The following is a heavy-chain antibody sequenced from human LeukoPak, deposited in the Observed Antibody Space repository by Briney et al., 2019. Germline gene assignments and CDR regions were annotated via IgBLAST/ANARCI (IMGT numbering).Heavy chain of an antibody. V-gene: IGHV3-74*01. D-gene: IGHD2-15*01. CDR2: INSDGSNT. CDR3: AREDYCSGGSCLENWFDP. CDR1: GFILSNDW. J-gene: IGHJ5*02. Sequence: GSLRLSCAASGFILSNDWMHWVRQAPGKGPVGVPRINSDGSNTRYADSVKGRFTISRDNAKNTLYLQMNSLRDEDTAVYYCAREDYCSGGSCLENWFDPWGQGTLVTVSS.